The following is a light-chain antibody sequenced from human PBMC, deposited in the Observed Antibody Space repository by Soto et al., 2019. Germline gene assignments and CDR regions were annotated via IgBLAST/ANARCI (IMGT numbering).Light chain of an antibody. J-gene: IGLJ1*01. CDR3: NSFRVSHLYV. Sequence: QSVLTQPASVSGSPGQTITISCTGTSSDIGGYNAVSWYQHHPGKAPKLIIYEVTHRPSGASDRFSASKSGNTASLTISGLQAEDEADYYCNSFRVSHLYVFGTGTKATV. CDR2: EVT. V-gene: IGLV2-14*01. CDR1: SSDIGGYNA.